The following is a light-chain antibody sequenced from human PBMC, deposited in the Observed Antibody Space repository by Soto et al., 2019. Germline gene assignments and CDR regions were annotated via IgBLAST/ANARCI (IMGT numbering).Light chain of an antibody. CDR1: QSVNNNY. Sequence: EIVLTQSPGTLSLSPGERAALSCRASQSVNNNYLAWYQQKPGQTPSLIIYGASSRATDFPARFSGSGSGTDFTLTISRLEPEDFAVYYCQQYGSSPYTFGPGTKLESK. J-gene: IGKJ2*01. V-gene: IGKV3-20*01. CDR2: GAS. CDR3: QQYGSSPYT.